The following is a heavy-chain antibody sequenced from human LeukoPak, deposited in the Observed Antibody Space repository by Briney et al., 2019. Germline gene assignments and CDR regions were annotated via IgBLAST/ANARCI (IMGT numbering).Heavy chain of an antibody. CDR1: GGSFSVYY. CDR2: INHSGST. CDR3: ARGCLVANTYYYDSSGYCDFDY. V-gene: IGHV4-34*01. D-gene: IGHD3-22*01. J-gene: IGHJ4*02. Sequence: SETLSLTCAVYGGSFSVYYWSWIRQPPGNGLEWIGEINHSGSTNYNPSLKSRVTISVDTSKNQFSLKLSSVTAADTAVYYCARGCLVANTYYYDSSGYCDFDYWGQGTLVTVSS.